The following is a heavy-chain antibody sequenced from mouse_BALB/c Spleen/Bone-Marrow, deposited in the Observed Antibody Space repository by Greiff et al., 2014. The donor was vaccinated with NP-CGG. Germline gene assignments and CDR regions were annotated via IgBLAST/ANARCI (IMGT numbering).Heavy chain of an antibody. CDR3: ASYGSSYYAMDY. D-gene: IGHD1-1*01. V-gene: IGHV1S137*01. J-gene: IGHJ4*01. Sequence: KQSHAKSLGWIGVISTYSGNTNYNQKFKGKATMTVDKSSSTAYMELARLTSEDSAIYYCASYGSSYYAMDYWGQGTSVTVSS. CDR2: ISTYSGNT.